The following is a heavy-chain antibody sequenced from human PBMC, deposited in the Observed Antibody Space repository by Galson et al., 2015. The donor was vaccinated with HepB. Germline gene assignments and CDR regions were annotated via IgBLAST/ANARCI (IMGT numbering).Heavy chain of an antibody. J-gene: IGHJ4*02. CDR3: AKDLKYYYDSSGYYRH. Sequence: SLRLSCAASGFTFSSYAMSWVRQAPGKGLEWVSAISGSGGSTYYADSVKGRFTISRDNSKNTLYLQMNSLRAEDTAVYYCAKDLKYYYDSSGYYRHWGQGTLVTVSS. CDR2: ISGSGGST. CDR1: GFTFSSYA. V-gene: IGHV3-23*01. D-gene: IGHD3-22*01.